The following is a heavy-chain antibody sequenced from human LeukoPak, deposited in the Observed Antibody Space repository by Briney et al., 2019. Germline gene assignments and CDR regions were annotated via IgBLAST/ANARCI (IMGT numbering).Heavy chain of an antibody. CDR3: ARGGQYYYYYMDV. J-gene: IGHJ6*03. Sequence: ASVKVSCKASGGTFSSYAISWVRQAPGQGLEWMGGIIPIFGTANYAQKFQGRVTITADESTGTAYMELSGLRSEDTAVYYCARGGQYYYYYMDVWGKGTTVTVSS. CDR1: GGTFSSYA. V-gene: IGHV1-69*13. CDR2: IIPIFGTA. D-gene: IGHD3-16*01.